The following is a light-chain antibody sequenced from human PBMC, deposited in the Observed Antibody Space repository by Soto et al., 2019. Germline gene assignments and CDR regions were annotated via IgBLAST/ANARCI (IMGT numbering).Light chain of an antibody. V-gene: IGKV3-20*01. CDR1: QSVRNNY. CDR3: QHYGSSPYT. Sequence: EILLTQSPGTLSLSPGERATLSCRASQSVRNNYVAWYQQKPGQAPRLFIHGASGRATVIPDRFSGSGSGTAFTLTIIRLEPEGFAVYYCQHYGSSPYTFGQGTKLEI. J-gene: IGKJ2*01. CDR2: GAS.